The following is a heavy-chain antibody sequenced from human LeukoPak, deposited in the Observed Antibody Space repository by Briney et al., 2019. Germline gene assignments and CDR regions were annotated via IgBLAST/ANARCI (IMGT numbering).Heavy chain of an antibody. V-gene: IGHV4-59*01. CDR2: IYYSGST. D-gene: IGHD5-24*01. Sequence: PSETLSLTCAVYGGSFSGYYWSWIRQPPGKGLEWIGYIYYSGSTNYNPSLKSRVTISVDTSKNQFSLKLSSVTAADTAVYYCARDGYNEFYFDYWGQGTLVTVSS. J-gene: IGHJ4*02. CDR1: GGSFSGYY. CDR3: ARDGYNEFYFDY.